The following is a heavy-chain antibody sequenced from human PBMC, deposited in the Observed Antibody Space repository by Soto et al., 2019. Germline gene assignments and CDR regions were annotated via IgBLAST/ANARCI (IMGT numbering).Heavy chain of an antibody. V-gene: IGHV4-59*01. Sequence: PSDTLSLTCTVSGGFIWGWIRQSPEKGLEWIGYIYNSGRYNYNPSLESRLTISIDTSKNQFSLRLASVTAADTAVYYCARTLPNRQLFDSWSQGTLVTVSS. J-gene: IGHJ4*02. CDR3: ARTLPNRQLFDS. D-gene: IGHD1-1*01. CDR1: GGFI. CDR2: IYNSGRY.